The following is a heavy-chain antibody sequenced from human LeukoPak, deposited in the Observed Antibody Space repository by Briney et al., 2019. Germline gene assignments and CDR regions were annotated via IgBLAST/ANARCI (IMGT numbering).Heavy chain of an antibody. CDR2: IYHSGST. CDR3: ARVGGRWLQFPYFDY. V-gene: IGHV4-30-2*01. Sequence: SETLSLTCAVSGGSISSGHSSWNWFRQPPGKGLEWIGYIYHSGSTYYNPSLKSRVAISVDRSKNQFSLRLRSVTAADTAVYYCARVGGRWLQFPYFDYWGQGTLVTVSS. CDR1: GGSISSGHSS. J-gene: IGHJ4*02. D-gene: IGHD5-12*01.